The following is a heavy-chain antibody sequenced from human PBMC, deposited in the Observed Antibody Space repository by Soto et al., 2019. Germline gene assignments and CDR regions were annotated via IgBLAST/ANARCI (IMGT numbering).Heavy chain of an antibody. J-gene: IGHJ4*02. Sequence: EVQLVESGGGLVQPGGSLRLSCAASGFTFSSYWMSWVRQAPGKGLEWVANIKQDGSEKYYVDSVKGRFTISRDNAKNSLYLQMNSLRAEDTAVYYCATVGPINYYGSGSFDYWGQGTLVTVSS. CDR1: GFTFSSYW. CDR3: ATVGPINYYGSGSFDY. CDR2: IKQDGSEK. V-gene: IGHV3-7*01. D-gene: IGHD3-10*01.